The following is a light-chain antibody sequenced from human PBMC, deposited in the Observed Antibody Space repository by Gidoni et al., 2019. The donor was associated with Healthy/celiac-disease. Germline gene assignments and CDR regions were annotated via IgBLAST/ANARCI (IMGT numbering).Light chain of an antibody. CDR1: QSVSTN. V-gene: IGKV3-11*01. J-gene: IGKJ3*01. CDR2: DAS. Sequence: IVLTQSPATLSLSPGERATLPCRASQSVSTNLAWYQQKPGQAPRLLIYDASNRATGIPARFSGSGSGTDFALTISSLEPEDLAVDNCQQRSNWPPGFTFGPGTKVDIK. CDR3: QQRSNWPPGFT.